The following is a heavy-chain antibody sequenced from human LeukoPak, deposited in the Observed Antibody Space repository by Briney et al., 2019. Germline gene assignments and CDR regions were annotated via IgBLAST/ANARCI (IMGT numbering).Heavy chain of an antibody. V-gene: IGHV3-21*01. CDR1: GFTFSSYS. J-gene: IGHJ4*02. Sequence: PGGSLRLSCAASGFTFSSYSMNWVRQAPGKGLEWVSSISSSSSYIYYADSVKGRFTISRDNAKNSLYLQMNSLRAEDTAVYYCARDRPIVVVITVDYWGQGTLVTVSS. D-gene: IGHD3-22*01. CDR2: ISSSSSYI. CDR3: ARDRPIVVVITVDY.